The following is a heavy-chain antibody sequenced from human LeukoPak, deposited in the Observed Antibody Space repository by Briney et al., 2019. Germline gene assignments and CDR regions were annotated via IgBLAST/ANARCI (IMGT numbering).Heavy chain of an antibody. CDR1: GGSISSYY. Sequence: SETLSLTCTVSGGSISSYYWSWIRQPPGKGLEWIGYIYYSGSTNYNPSLRGRVTISVDTSKNQFSLKLYSVTAADTAVYYCARVGTGGWYFDLWGRGTLVTVSS. CDR3: ARVGTGGWYFDL. J-gene: IGHJ2*01. V-gene: IGHV4-59*01. D-gene: IGHD6-13*01. CDR2: IYYSGST.